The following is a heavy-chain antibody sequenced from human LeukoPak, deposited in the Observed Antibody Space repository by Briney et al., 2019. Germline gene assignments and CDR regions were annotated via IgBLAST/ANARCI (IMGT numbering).Heavy chain of an antibody. Sequence: GGSLRLSCAASGFTFSSYDMIWVRQAPGKGLEWVSCINGSGSSTYYADSVKGRFTISRDNSKSTLYLQMNSLRAEDTAVYYCAKDRHAPGRYCSSTICFPFDPWGQGTLVTVSS. J-gene: IGHJ5*02. CDR1: GFTFSSYD. V-gene: IGHV3-23*01. CDR3: AKDRHAPGRYCSSTICFPFDP. D-gene: IGHD2-2*01. CDR2: INGSGSST.